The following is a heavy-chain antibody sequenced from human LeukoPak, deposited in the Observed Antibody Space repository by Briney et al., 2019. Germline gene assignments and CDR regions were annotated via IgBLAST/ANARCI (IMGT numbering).Heavy chain of an antibody. CDR3: ARMECSSTSCSTRYFDY. D-gene: IGHD2-2*01. Sequence: GASVKVSCKASGYTFTSYDINWVRQATGQGLEWMGWMNPNSGNTGYAQKFQGRVTITRNTSISTAYMELSSLRSEDTAVYYCARMECSSTSCSTRYFDYWGQGTLVTVSS. CDR1: GYTFTSYD. V-gene: IGHV1-8*03. CDR2: MNPNSGNT. J-gene: IGHJ4*02.